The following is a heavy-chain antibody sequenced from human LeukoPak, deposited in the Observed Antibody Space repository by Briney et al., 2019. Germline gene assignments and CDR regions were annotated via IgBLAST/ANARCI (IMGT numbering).Heavy chain of an antibody. D-gene: IGHD3-22*01. CDR2: ISGSGGIT. Sequence: GGSLRLSCAASGFTFSSYAMSWVRQAPGKGLEGVSAISGSGGITYYADSVKGRFTISRENSKNTLYLQMHSLRAEDTAVYYCAKANAYHDSSGYPADYWGQGTLVTVSS. CDR3: AKANAYHDSSGYPADY. V-gene: IGHV3-23*01. CDR1: GFTFSSYA. J-gene: IGHJ4*02.